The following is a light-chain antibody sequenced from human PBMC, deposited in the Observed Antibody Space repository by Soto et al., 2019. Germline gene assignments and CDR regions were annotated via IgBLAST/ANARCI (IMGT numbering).Light chain of an antibody. CDR2: KAS. CDR1: QGISSY. CDR3: QHDNSYAEA. Sequence: DLQIAPSPSTLCGSVGDRVTVACRSSQGISSYLAWYQQKPGKAPKLLIYKASTLTSGVPSRFSGSGSGTEFTLTSSSLQPDDFATYYCQHDNSYAEACGQGTRVEI. J-gene: IGKJ1*01. V-gene: IGKV1-5*03.